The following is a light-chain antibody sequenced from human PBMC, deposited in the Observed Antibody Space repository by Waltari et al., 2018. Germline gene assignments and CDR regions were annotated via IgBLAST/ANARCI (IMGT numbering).Light chain of an antibody. CDR1: QSISNW. V-gene: IGKV1-5*03. Sequence: DIQMIQSPSTLSASVGARVTITCRASQSISNWLAWYQQKPGKATKLLIYKASTLESGVPSRFSGSGSGTEFTLTISSLQPDDFATYYCQQYNSYSLLTFGGGTKVEIK. CDR2: KAS. CDR3: QQYNSYSLLT. J-gene: IGKJ4*01.